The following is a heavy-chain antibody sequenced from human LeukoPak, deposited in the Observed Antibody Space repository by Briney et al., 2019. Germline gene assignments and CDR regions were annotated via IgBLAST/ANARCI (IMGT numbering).Heavy chain of an antibody. CDR2: IHTSGST. CDR1: GGSISSYY. V-gene: IGHV4-4*07. D-gene: IGHD6-19*01. J-gene: IGHJ4*02. CDR3: ARAWQWLPLDS. Sequence: PSETLSLTCTVSGGSISSYYWSWIRQPAGKGLGWIGRIHTSGSTNYNPSLKSRVTMSVDTSKNQFSLKVTSVTAADTAVYYCARAWQWLPLDSWGQGTLVTVSS.